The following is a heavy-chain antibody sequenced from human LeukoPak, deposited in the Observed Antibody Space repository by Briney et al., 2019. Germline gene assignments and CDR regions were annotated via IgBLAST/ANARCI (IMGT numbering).Heavy chain of an antibody. J-gene: IGHJ4*02. CDR2: IIPIFGTA. Sequence: SVKVSCKASGGTFSSYAISWVRQAPGQGLEWMGGIIPIFGTANYAQKFQGRVAITADESTSTAYMELSSLRSEDTAVYYCARTLPSLLWFGELYYWGQGTLVTVSS. CDR1: GGTFSSYA. D-gene: IGHD3-10*01. V-gene: IGHV1-69*01. CDR3: ARTLPSLLWFGELYY.